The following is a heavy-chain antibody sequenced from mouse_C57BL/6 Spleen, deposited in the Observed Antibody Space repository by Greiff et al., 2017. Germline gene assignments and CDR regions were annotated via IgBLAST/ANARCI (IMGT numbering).Heavy chain of an antibody. CDR2: IWRGGST. CDR3: AKNSGYYYGSSWGWYFDV. V-gene: IGHV2-5*01. CDR1: GFSLTSYG. J-gene: IGHJ1*03. Sequence: QVQLKESGPGLVQPSQSLSITCTVSGFSLTSYGVHWVRQSPGKGLEWLGVIWRGGSTDYNAAFMSRLSITKDNSKSQVFFKMNSLQADDTAIYYCAKNSGYYYGSSWGWYFDVWGTGTTVTVSS. D-gene: IGHD1-1*01.